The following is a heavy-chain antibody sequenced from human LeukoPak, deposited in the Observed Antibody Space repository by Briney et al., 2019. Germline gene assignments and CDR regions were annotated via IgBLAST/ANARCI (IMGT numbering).Heavy chain of an antibody. V-gene: IGHV3-30*04. J-gene: IGHJ4*02. D-gene: IGHD3-9*01. CDR1: GFTFSSYA. Sequence: GGSLRLSCAASGFTFSSYAMHWVRQAPGKGLEWVAVISYDGSNKYYADSVKGRFTISRDNSKNTLYLQMNSLRAEDTAVYYCARDSRGPSHGYYDIVYYFDYWGQGTLVTVSS. CDR3: ARDSRGPSHGYYDIVYYFDY. CDR2: ISYDGSNK.